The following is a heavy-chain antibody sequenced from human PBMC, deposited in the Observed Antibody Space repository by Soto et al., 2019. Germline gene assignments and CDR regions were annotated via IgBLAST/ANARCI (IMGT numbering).Heavy chain of an antibody. CDR1: GFIFSNAW. J-gene: IGHJ5*02. V-gene: IGHV3-15*07. CDR2: IKSKTHGGTT. Sequence: PGGSLRLSCAASGFIFSNAWMNWVRQAPGKGLEWVGRIKSKTHGGTTDYAAPVKGRFTISRDDSKNTLFLQMNSLKTEDTAVYYCTKEDGWSDPWGQGTLVTVSS. CDR3: TKEDGWSDP.